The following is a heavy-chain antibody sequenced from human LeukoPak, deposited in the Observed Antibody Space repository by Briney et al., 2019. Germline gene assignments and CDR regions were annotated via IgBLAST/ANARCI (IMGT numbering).Heavy chain of an antibody. Sequence: GGSLRLSCVASGFTSGHIFTDYWMTWVRQVPGKGLEWVANINQDGSQTYYLDSVKARFTISRDNAKESVSLQMNSLRAEDTAIYYCSAILYHWGQGTLVTVSS. CDR2: INQDGSQT. V-gene: IGHV3-7*01. J-gene: IGHJ4*02. D-gene: IGHD2-2*01. CDR3: SAILYH. CDR1: GFTSGHIFTDYW.